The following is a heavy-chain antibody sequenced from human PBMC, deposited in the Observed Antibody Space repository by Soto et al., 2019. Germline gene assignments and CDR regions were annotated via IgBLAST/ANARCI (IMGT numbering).Heavy chain of an antibody. V-gene: IGHV1-69*13. J-gene: IGHJ5*02. Sequence: SVKVSCKASGVTFSSYAISWVRQAPGQGLEWMGGIIPIFGTANYAQKFQGRVTITADESTSTAYMELSSLRSEDTAVYYCARGRSGRIAARPDNWFDPWGQGTLVTVSS. D-gene: IGHD6-6*01. CDR2: IIPIFGTA. CDR1: GVTFSSYA. CDR3: ARGRSGRIAARPDNWFDP.